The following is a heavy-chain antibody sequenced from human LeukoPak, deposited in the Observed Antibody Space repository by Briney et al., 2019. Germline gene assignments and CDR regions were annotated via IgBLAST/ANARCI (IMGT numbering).Heavy chain of an antibody. V-gene: IGHV3-9*01. CDR3: AKDRGQSIAARPMYYYYYGMDV. D-gene: IGHD6-6*01. CDR1: GFTFDDYA. Sequence: GRPLRLSCAASGFTFDDYAMHWVRQAPGKGLEWVSGISWNSGSIGYADSVKGRFTISRDNAKNSLYLQMNSLRAEDTALYYCAKDRGQSIAARPMYYYYYGMDVWGQGTTVTVSS. CDR2: ISWNSGSI. J-gene: IGHJ6*02.